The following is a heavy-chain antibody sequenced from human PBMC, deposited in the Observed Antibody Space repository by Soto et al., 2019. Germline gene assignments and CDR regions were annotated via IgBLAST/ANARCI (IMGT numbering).Heavy chain of an antibody. CDR1: GLTFSDYY. V-gene: IGHV3-11*05. J-gene: IGHJ6*02. CDR3: AKELYGTDV. Sequence: QVQLVEAGGGLVKPGGALRLSCAASGLTFSDYYMSWIRQAPGKGLEWGSYITSSGHYTKYADSLQGRFTISRDNAKNSLYLQTHDRKAEDTDVYYCAKELYGTDVRGQGTTVTVSS. CDR2: ITSSGHYT.